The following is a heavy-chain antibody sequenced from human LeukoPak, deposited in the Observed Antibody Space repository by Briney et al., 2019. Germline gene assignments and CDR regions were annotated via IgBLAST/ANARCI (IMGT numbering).Heavy chain of an antibody. CDR2: ISGSGGST. D-gene: IGHD5-24*01. Sequence: PGGSLRLSCAASGFTFSNYAMNWVRQAPGKGLEWVSDISGSGGSTYYVDSVKGRFTISRDNSKNTLYLQMNSLRAEDTAVYYCAKSRESDVYDYYGMDVWGQGTTVTVSS. CDR3: AKSRESDVYDYYGMDV. V-gene: IGHV3-23*01. J-gene: IGHJ6*02. CDR1: GFTFSNYA.